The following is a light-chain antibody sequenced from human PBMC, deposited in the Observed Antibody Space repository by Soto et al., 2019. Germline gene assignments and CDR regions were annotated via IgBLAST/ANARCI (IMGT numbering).Light chain of an antibody. Sequence: DIALTQSPGTLSLSPGDRAILSCRASQSVNSGSLAWYQQRPGQAPRLLIYGATIRATGLPDKFSGSGSGTDFTLTISRLEPEDFAVYYCQQYGSSVRTFGQGTKVEIK. CDR1: QSVNSGS. CDR2: GAT. J-gene: IGKJ1*01. CDR3: QQYGSSVRT. V-gene: IGKV3-20*01.